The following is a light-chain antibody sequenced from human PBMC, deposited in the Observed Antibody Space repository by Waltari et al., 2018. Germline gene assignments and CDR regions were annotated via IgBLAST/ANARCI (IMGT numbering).Light chain of an antibody. Sequence: IQMTQSPSSLSASVGDRVTITCRASQSISSYLNWYQQKPGKAPKLLIYAASSLQSGVSSRFSGSGSGTDFTLTISSLQPEDFATYYCQQSDSTLWTFGQGTKVEIK. CDR2: AAS. CDR3: QQSDSTLWT. J-gene: IGKJ1*01. V-gene: IGKV1-39*01. CDR1: QSISSY.